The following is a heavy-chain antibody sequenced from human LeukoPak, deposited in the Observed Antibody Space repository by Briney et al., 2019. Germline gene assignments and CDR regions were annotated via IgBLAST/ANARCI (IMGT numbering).Heavy chain of an antibody. D-gene: IGHD5-12*01. J-gene: IGHJ4*02. CDR2: ISAYNGNT. CDR1: GYTFTSYG. Sequence: ASVKVSCKASGYTFTSYGISWVRQAPGQGLEWMGWISAYNGNTNYAQKLQGRVTMTTDTSTSTAYMELRSLRSDDKAVYYCARWVCAATISSCGSWMPFDYWGQGTLVTVSS. CDR3: ARWVCAATISSCGSWMPFDY. V-gene: IGHV1-18*01.